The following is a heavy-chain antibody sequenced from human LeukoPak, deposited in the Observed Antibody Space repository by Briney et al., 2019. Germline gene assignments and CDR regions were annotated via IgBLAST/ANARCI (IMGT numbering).Heavy chain of an antibody. Sequence: HPGGSLRLSCAASGFTFSSYWMTWVRQAPRKGLEWVANLNPDGSRKFYVDSVKGRFTISRDNAKNSLYLQMHSLRAEDTALYYCARDAYDDSSESWGQGTLVTVSS. V-gene: IGHV3-7*01. J-gene: IGHJ5*02. D-gene: IGHD3-3*01. CDR1: GFTFSSYW. CDR3: ARDAYDDSSES. CDR2: LNPDGSRK.